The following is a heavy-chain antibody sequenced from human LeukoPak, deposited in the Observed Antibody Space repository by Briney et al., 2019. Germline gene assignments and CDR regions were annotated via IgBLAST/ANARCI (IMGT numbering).Heavy chain of an antibody. D-gene: IGHD1-14*01. CDR1: GFTVGSNY. CDR2: IYSGGST. CDR3: ARVTGYYFDY. J-gene: IGHJ4*02. V-gene: IGHV3-53*01. Sequence: GGSLRLSCAASGFTVGSNYMSWVRQAPGKGLEWVSVIYSGGSTDYADSVKGRFTISRDNSKNTLYLQMNSLRAEDTAIYYCARVTGYYFDYWGQGTLVTVSS.